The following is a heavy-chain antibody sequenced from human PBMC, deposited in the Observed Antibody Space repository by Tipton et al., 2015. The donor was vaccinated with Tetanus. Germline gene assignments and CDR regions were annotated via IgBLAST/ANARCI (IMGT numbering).Heavy chain of an antibody. V-gene: IGHV4-31*03. CDR1: GGSINTGDFL. CDR2: ISNRGNS. Sequence: TLSLTCTVSGGSINTGDFLWTWIRQHPRTGLEWIGYISNRGNSYSNPSLKGRVSLSVDKSASQFSLRLTSVTSADSAVYYCAAESARGNNWFDPWGQGVLVTVSS. CDR3: AAESARGNNWFDP. J-gene: IGHJ5*02.